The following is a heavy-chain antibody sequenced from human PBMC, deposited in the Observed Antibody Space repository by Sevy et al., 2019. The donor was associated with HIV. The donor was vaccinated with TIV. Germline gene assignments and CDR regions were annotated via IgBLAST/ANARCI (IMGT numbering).Heavy chain of an antibody. J-gene: IGHJ4*01. CDR1: GFTFSSYS. V-gene: IGHV3-48*01. Sequence: GGSLRLSCVASGFTFSSYSMNWVRQAPGKGLEWVSYISSSSDSSRTLYYAYSVKGRFSISRDNAKNSVHLQMTSLRVEDTAVYYCSRYALSCWYFGFWGHGTLVSDSS. CDR3: SRYALSCWYFGF. CDR2: ISSSSDSSRTL. D-gene: IGHD6-19*01.